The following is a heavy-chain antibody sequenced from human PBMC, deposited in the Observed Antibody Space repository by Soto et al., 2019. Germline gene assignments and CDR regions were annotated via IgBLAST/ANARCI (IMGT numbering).Heavy chain of an antibody. D-gene: IGHD6-19*01. CDR2: IIPILGIA. Sequence: QVQLVQSGAEVKKPGSSVKVSCKASGGTFSSYTISWVRQAPGQGLEWMGRIIPILGIANYAQKFQGRVTITADKSTSTAYMELSSLRSEDTAVYYCARDRLPPPIALAGTLDYWGQGTLVTVSS. CDR1: GGTFSSYT. V-gene: IGHV1-69*08. J-gene: IGHJ4*02. CDR3: ARDRLPPPIALAGTLDY.